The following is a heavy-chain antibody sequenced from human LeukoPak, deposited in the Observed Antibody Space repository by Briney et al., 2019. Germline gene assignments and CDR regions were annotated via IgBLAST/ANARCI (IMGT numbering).Heavy chain of an antibody. Sequence: GGSLRLPCAASGFTFSSYGMHWVHQAPGKGLEWVAFIRYDGSNKYYADSVKGRFTISRDNSKNALYLQMNSLRAEDTAVYYCAEVNTDWGQGTLVTVSS. D-gene: IGHD3-22*01. CDR2: IRYDGSNK. CDR1: GFTFSSYG. V-gene: IGHV3-30*02. J-gene: IGHJ4*02. CDR3: AEVNTD.